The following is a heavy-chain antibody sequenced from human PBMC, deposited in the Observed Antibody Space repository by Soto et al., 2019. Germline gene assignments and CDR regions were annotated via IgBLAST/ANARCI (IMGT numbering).Heavy chain of an antibody. J-gene: IGHJ4*02. V-gene: IGHV3-33*01. D-gene: IGHD6-19*01. CDR1: GFTFSRYG. Sequence: GGSLRLSCAAAGFTFSRYGMHWVRQAPGRGLEWVAVIWYDGSNIYYADSVKGRFTISRDNSKDTLDLQMNSLRAEDTAVYYCARDREQWLVGYYFDYWGQGTLVTVSS. CDR2: IWYDGSNI. CDR3: ARDREQWLVGYYFDY.